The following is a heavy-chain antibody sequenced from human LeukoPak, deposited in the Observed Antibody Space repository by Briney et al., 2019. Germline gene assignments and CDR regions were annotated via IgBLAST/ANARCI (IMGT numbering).Heavy chain of an antibody. CDR1: GYTFTSYD. D-gene: IGHD3-22*01. V-gene: IGHV1-8*01. CDR2: MNPNSGNT. Sequence: GASVKVSCKASGYTFTSYDINWVRQATGQGLEWMGWMNPNSGNTGYAQKLQGRVTMTTDTSTSTAYMELRSLRSDDTAVYYCARDGSVSSGYPNYWGQGTLVTVSS. CDR3: ARDGSVSSGYPNY. J-gene: IGHJ4*02.